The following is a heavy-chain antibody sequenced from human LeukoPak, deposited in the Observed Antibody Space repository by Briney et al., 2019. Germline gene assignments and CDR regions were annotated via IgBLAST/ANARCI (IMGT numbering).Heavy chain of an antibody. CDR1: GGSFSGYY. Sequence: SETLSLTCAVYGGSFSGYYWSWIRQPPGKGLEWIGEINHSGSTNYNPSLKSRVTISVDTSKNQFSLKLSSLTAADTAVYYCARSSYYDFWSGYYSIDYWGQGTLVTVSS. CDR2: INHSGST. V-gene: IGHV4-34*01. CDR3: ARSSYYDFWSGYYSIDY. J-gene: IGHJ4*02. D-gene: IGHD3-3*01.